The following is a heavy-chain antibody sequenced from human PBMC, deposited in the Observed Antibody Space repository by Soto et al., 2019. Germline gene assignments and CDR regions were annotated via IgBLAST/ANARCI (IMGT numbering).Heavy chain of an antibody. Sequence: SETLSLTCTVSGGSISSSSYYWGWIRQPPGKGLEWIGSIYYSGSTYYNPSLKSRVTISVDTSKNQFSLKLSSVTAADTAVYYCARLVYYYGSGTLSPNYYFDYWGQGTLVTVSS. CDR2: IYYSGST. V-gene: IGHV4-39*01. CDR1: GGSISSSSYY. D-gene: IGHD3-10*01. J-gene: IGHJ4*02. CDR3: ARLVYYYGSGTLSPNYYFDY.